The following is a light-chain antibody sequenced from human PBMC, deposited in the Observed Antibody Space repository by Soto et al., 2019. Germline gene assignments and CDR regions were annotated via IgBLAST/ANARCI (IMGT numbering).Light chain of an antibody. J-gene: IGKJ1*01. Sequence: EVVLTQSPATLSLSPGERATLSCRASESVGSYLAWYQQKPGQAPRLLIYDASNRATGVPARFSGSGSGTDFTLTINSLEPEDFAVYYCQQYGASPWTFGQGTKVEIK. CDR3: QQYGASPWT. CDR2: DAS. CDR1: ESVGSY. V-gene: IGKV3-11*01.